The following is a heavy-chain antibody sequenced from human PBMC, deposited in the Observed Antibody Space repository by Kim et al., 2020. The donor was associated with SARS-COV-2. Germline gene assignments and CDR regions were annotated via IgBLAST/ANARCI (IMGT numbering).Heavy chain of an antibody. CDR2: LYSNGKT. J-gene: IGHJ1*01. CDR1: GGSISSSSYY. CDR3: ERDVMRAVGSHAS. V-gene: IGHV4-39*07. D-gene: IGHD6-19*01. Sequence: SETLSLNCTVSGGSISSSSYYWGWIRQPPGKGLVWIGSLYSNGKTYYNPSLKSRVTILVDTSKNQVSLTLTSVTAADTAVYYCERDVMRAVGSHASWGQG.